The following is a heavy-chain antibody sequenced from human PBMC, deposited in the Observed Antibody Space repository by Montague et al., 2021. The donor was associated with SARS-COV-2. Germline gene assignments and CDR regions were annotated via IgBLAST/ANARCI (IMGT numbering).Heavy chain of an antibody. CDR2: IYYSGTT. V-gene: IGHV4-39*02. D-gene: IGHD3-10*01. CDR1: SGSIISSGYY. Sequence: SETLSLTCSVSSGSIISSGYYWGWIRQPPGKELEWIGNIYYSGTTSYNPSLQSRVTISVDTSKNHLSLRLSSVTAADTAVYFCARGMIRGVTTPFDYWGQGTQVTVSS. J-gene: IGHJ4*02. CDR3: ARGMIRGVTTPFDY.